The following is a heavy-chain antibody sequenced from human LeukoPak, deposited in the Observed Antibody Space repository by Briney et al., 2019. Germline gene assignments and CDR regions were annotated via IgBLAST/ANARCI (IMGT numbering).Heavy chain of an antibody. Sequence: AGGSLRLSCAASGFTFSSYAMSWVRQAPGKGLEWVSAISGSGGSTYYADSVKGRFTISRDNAKNSLYLQMNSLRAEDTAVYYCARGSQGLWFGELLMDVWGKGTTVTVSS. CDR3: ARGSQGLWFGELLMDV. D-gene: IGHD3-10*01. CDR1: GFTFSSYA. J-gene: IGHJ6*04. V-gene: IGHV3-23*01. CDR2: ISGSGGST.